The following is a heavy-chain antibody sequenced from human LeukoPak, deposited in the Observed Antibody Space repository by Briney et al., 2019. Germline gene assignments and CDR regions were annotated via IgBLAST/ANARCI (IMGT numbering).Heavy chain of an antibody. CDR2: IYYSGST. V-gene: IGHV4-59*12. D-gene: IGHD2-2*01. CDR1: GGSISSYY. Sequence: PSETLSLTCTVSGGSISSYYWSWIRQPPGKGLEWIGYIYYSGSTNYNPSLKSRVTISVDTSKNQFSLKLSSVTAADTAVYYCARDPSAYFDYWGQGTLVTVSS. CDR3: ARDPSAYFDY. J-gene: IGHJ4*02.